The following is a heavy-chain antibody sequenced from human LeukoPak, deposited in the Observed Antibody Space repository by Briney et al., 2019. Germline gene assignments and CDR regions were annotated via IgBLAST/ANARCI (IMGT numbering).Heavy chain of an antibody. J-gene: IGHJ4*02. CDR2: LYPGDSDT. CDR3: ARSGGYYDFCSGYYY. CDR1: GYTFNNYW. Sequence: GESLKISCKASGYTFNNYWIGWVRQMPGRGLEWMGMLYPGDSDTRYSPSFQGQVTISADKSISTAYLQWSSLKASDTAMYYCARSGGYYDFCSGYYYWGQGTLVTVSS. D-gene: IGHD3-3*01. V-gene: IGHV5-51*01.